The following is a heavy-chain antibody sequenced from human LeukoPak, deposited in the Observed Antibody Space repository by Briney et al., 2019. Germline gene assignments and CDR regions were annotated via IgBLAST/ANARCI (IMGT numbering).Heavy chain of an antibody. Sequence: GGSLRLSCETSGFTFSYYAMTWVRQAPGKGLEWVSVISGSGGSTYYADSVKGRFTISRDNSKNTLYLQMNSLRAEDTAVYYCAKRYYGSGSYSDYWGQGTLVTVSS. D-gene: IGHD3-10*01. J-gene: IGHJ4*02. CDR1: GFTFSYYA. CDR3: AKRYYGSGSYSDY. CDR2: ISGSGGST. V-gene: IGHV3-23*01.